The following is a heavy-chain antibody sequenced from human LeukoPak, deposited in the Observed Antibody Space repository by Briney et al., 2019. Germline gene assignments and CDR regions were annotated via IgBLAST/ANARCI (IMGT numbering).Heavy chain of an antibody. CDR2: IKQDGSEK. CDR3: ARGGQILDY. CDR1: GFTFSRYW. Sequence: GGSLRLSCAASGFTFSRYWMSWVRQAPGKGLEWVANIKQDGSEKYYVDSVKGRFTIFRDNAKNSLYLQMNSLRAEDTTMYYCARGGQILDYWGQGTLVTVSS. J-gene: IGHJ4*02. V-gene: IGHV3-7*01.